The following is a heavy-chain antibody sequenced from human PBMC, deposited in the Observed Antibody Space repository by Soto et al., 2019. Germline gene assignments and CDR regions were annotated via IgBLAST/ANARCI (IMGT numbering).Heavy chain of an antibody. CDR2: IWYDGSNK. J-gene: IGHJ4*02. CDR1: GFTFSSYG. CDR3: ATGQYYYDSGAYYYS. V-gene: IGHV3-33*03. Sequence: PGGSLRLSCAASGFTFSSYGMHWVRQAPGKGLEWVAVIWYDGSNKYYADSVKGRFTISRDNAKNSLYLQMNSLRAEDTAVYYCATGQYYYDSGAYYYSWGQGTLVTVSS. D-gene: IGHD3-22*01.